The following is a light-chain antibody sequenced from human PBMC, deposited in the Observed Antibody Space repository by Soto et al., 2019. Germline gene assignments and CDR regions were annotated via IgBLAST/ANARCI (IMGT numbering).Light chain of an antibody. CDR1: SSDVGGYNY. CDR3: CSYAGGYTLGA. J-gene: IGLJ3*02. V-gene: IGLV2-11*01. CDR2: DVT. Sequence: QLVLTQPRSVSGSPGQSVTISCTGTSSDVGGYNYVSWYQQYPGKTPKLIIYDVTKRPSGVPDRFSGSKSGNTASLTISGLQAEDEGDYYCCSYAGGYTLGAFGGGTKVTVL.